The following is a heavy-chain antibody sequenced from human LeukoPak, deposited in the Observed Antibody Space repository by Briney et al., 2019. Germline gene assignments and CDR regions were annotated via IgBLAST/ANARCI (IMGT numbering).Heavy chain of an antibody. CDR1: GFTFGASN. CDR2: ISTSSSYI. J-gene: IGHJ4*02. Sequence: GGSLRLSCEVSGFTFGASNMNWVRQAPGKGLEWVSSISTSSSYIYYADSVKGRFTISRDNAKNSLYLQMNSLRAEDTAVYYCAINYRGSWYNYWGQGTLVTVSS. D-gene: IGHD6-13*01. CDR3: AINYRGSWYNY. V-gene: IGHV3-21*01.